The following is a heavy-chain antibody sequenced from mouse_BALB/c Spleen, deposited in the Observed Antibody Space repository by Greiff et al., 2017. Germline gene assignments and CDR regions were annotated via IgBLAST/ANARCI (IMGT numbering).Heavy chain of an antibody. CDR2: INPGSGGT. V-gene: IGHV1-54*01. CDR1: GYAFTNYL. CDR3: ARRAYYGNYDAMDY. J-gene: IGHJ4*01. D-gene: IGHD2-10*01. Sequence: VQLQQSGAELVRPGTSVKVSCKASGYAFTNYLIEWVKQRPGQGLEWIGVINPGSGGTNYNEKFKGKATLTADKSSSTAYMQLSSLTSDDSAVYFCARRAYYGNYDAMDYWGQGTSVTVSS.